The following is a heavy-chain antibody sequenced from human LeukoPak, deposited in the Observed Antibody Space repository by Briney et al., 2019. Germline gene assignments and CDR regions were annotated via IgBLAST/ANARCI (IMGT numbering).Heavy chain of an antibody. CDR1: GGSISSYY. V-gene: IGHV4-59*01. Sequence: PSETLSLTCTVSGGSISSYYWSWIRQPPGKGLEWIGYIYYSGSTNYNPSLKSRVTISVDTSKNQFSLKLSSVTAADTAVYYCARRWDDYGDYFAFDIWGQGTMVTVSS. J-gene: IGHJ3*02. CDR2: IYYSGST. D-gene: IGHD4-17*01. CDR3: ARRWDDYGDYFAFDI.